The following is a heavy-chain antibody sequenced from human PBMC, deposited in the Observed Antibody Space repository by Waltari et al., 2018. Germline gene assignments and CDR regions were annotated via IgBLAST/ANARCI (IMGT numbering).Heavy chain of an antibody. CDR3: ARDNSYTRERSGWWFDP. J-gene: IGHJ5*02. D-gene: IGHD6-19*01. Sequence: QVQLVQSGAEVKKPGASVKVSCKASGFTFTSHWMHWVRQAPGQGPEWMGVINPNGGVTMDAQKFQGRLTMTRDTSTSTDYMEVSSLRSEDTAIYYCARDNSYTRERSGWWFDPWGPGTLVTVSS. V-gene: IGHV1-46*01. CDR1: GFTFTSHW. CDR2: INPNGGVT.